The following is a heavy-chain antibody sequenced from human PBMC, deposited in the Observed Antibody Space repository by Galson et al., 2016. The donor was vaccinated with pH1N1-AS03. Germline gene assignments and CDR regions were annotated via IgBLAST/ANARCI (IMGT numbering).Heavy chain of an antibody. CDR3: VRGSPHSSSTNYAFEF. CDR2: INTDSGGT. Sequence: SVKVFCKASGYAFTDYYMHLLRQAPGQGLEWMAWINTDSGGTAYARKFQGRVTMTRDASISTTYMELSSLRSDDTSVYYCVRGSPHSSSTNYAFEFWGRGTMVTVSS. CDR1: GYAFTDYY. V-gene: IGHV1-2*02. D-gene: IGHD6-13*01. J-gene: IGHJ3*01.